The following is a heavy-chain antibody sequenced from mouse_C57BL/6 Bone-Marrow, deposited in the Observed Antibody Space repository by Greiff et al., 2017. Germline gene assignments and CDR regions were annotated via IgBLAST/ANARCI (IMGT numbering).Heavy chain of an antibody. CDR2: IDPSDSYP. CDR1: GYTFTSYW. J-gene: IGHJ3*01. D-gene: IGHD1-1*01. V-gene: IGHV1-69*01. Sequence: QVQLQQPGAELVMPGASVKLSCKASGYTFTSYWMHWVKQRPGQGLEWIGEIDPSDSYPNYNQKFKGKSTLTVDKSSSTAYMQLSSLTSEDSAVYYCARGADYYGSSSWFAYWGQGTLVTVSA. CDR3: ARGADYYGSSSWFAY.